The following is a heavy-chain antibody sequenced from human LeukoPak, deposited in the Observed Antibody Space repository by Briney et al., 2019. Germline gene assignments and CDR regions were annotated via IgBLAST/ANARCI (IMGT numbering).Heavy chain of an antibody. CDR3: ARDEPTVTTGPPVGS. Sequence: GGSLRLSCAASGFTFSTYWMSWVRQTPGKGLEWVASIRADESEKYYVDSVKGRFNISRDNAKNLVYLQLSSLRAEDTAVYYCARDEPTVTTGPPVGSWGQGTLVAVSS. V-gene: IGHV3-7*01. CDR1: GFTFSTYW. CDR2: IRADESEK. J-gene: IGHJ5*02. D-gene: IGHD4-17*01.